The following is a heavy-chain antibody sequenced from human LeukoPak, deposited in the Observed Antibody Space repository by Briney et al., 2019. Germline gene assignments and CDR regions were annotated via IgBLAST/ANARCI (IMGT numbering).Heavy chain of an antibody. CDR3: ARAETTLLLNY. D-gene: IGHD4-11*01. J-gene: IGHJ4*02. Sequence: ASVKVSCKASGYSFTIYGIIWVRQTPGQGLQWMGWISAHNGNTNYAQKLQGRVTLTTDTSTSTVYMELRSLTSDDTAVYYCARAETTLLLNYWGQGTLVTVSS. CDR1: GYSFTIYG. CDR2: ISAHNGNT. V-gene: IGHV1-18*01.